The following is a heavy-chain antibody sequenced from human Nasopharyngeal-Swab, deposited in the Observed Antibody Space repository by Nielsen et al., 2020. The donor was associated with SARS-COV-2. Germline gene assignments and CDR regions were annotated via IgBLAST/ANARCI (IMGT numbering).Heavy chain of an antibody. CDR2: IYPGDSDT. D-gene: IGHD5-24*01. Sequence: KVSGKGSGYSFTSYWIGWVRQMPGKGLEWMGIIYPGDSDTRYSPSFQGQVTISADKSISTAYLQWSSLKASDTAMYYCARQEEMATIWDYWGQGTLVTVSS. V-gene: IGHV5-51*01. CDR3: ARQEEMATIWDY. J-gene: IGHJ4*02. CDR1: GYSFTSYW.